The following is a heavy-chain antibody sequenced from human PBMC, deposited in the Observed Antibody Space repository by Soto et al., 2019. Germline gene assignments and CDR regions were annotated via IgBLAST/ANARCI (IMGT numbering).Heavy chain of an antibody. V-gene: IGHV3-13*01. CDR1: GFTFSSYD. D-gene: IGHD2-15*01. CDR2: IGTAGDT. Sequence: PGGSLRLSCAASGFTFSSYDMHWVRQAAGKGLEWVSAIGTAGDTYYPGSVKGRFTISRENAKNSLYLQMNSLRAGDTAVYYCARGPTDYCSGGNCYRDGAFDIWGQGTMVTVSS. J-gene: IGHJ3*02. CDR3: ARGPTDYCSGGNCYRDGAFDI.